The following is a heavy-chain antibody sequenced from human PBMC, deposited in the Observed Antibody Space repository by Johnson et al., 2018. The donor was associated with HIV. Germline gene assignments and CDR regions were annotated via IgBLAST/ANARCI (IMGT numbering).Heavy chain of an antibody. CDR2: IKQDGSEK. V-gene: IGHV3-7*01. J-gene: IGHJ3*02. D-gene: IGHD6-19*01. Sequence: QLVESGGGLVQPGGSLRLSCAASGFTFSSYWMSWVRQAPGKGLEWVANIKQDGSEKYYVDSVKGRFTISRDNAKNSLYLQMNSLRAEDTAVYYCARVGQWLVHCTVCAFDIWGQGTMVTVSS. CDR1: GFTFSSYW. CDR3: ARVGQWLVHCTVCAFDI.